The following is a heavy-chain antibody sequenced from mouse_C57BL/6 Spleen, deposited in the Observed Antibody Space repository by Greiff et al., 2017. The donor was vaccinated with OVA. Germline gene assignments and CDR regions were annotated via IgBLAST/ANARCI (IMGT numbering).Heavy chain of an antibody. Sequence: EVQLKQPGPELVKPGASVKISCKASGYSFTDYNMNWVKQSNGKSLEWIGVINPNYGTTSYNQKFKGKATLTVDQSSSTAYMQLNSLTSEDSAVYYCAGPYDYDGRPGYAMDYWGQGTSVTVSS. CDR3: AGPYDYDGRPGYAMDY. CDR2: INPNYGTT. D-gene: IGHD2-4*01. V-gene: IGHV1-39*01. CDR1: GYSFTDYN. J-gene: IGHJ4*01.